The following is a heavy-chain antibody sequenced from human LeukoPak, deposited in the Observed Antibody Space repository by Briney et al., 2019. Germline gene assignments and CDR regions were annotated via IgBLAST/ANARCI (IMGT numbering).Heavy chain of an antibody. Sequence: PSETLSLTCTVSDGSIISSTYNWGWIRQPPGKGLEWIGSLYSSGSTYYNPSLKSRVTISFDTSENQISLKLNSVTAADTAMYYCARDISTTVTTSDVFDIWGQGTLVTVSS. CDR2: LYSSGST. CDR1: DGSIISSTYN. CDR3: ARDISTTVTTSDVFDI. J-gene: IGHJ3*02. V-gene: IGHV4-39*07. D-gene: IGHD4-11*01.